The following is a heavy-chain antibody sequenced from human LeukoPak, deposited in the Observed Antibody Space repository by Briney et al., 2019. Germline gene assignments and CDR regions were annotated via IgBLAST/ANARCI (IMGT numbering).Heavy chain of an antibody. J-gene: IGHJ4*02. V-gene: IGHV3-30*18. CDR1: GFTFSSYA. CDR2: ISYDGFYK. CDR3: AKDLGSSGWYYFDY. D-gene: IGHD6-19*01. Sequence: GGSLRLSCAASGFTFSSYAMHWVRQSPGKGLEWVAVISYDGFYKYSADSVQGRFNISRDNSKNTLYLQMNSLRAEDTAVYYCAKDLGSSGWYYFDYWGQGTLVTVSS.